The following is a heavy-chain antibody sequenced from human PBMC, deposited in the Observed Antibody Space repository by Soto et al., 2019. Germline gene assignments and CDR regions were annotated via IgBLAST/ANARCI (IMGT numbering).Heavy chain of an antibody. CDR2: ISGSGGTT. J-gene: IGHJ5*02. D-gene: IGHD6-13*01. CDR1: GFTFSSYA. Sequence: GGSLRLSCAASGFTFSSYAMSWVRQAPGKGLEWVSGISGSGGTTYYADSVKGRFTISRDNSKNTLYLQMNSLRAEDTAVYYCAKVRQQQLVRWFDPWGQGTLVTVSS. CDR3: AKVRQQQLVRWFDP. V-gene: IGHV3-23*01.